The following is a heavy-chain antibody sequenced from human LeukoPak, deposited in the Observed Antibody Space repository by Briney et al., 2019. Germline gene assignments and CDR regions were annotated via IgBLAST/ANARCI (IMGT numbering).Heavy chain of an antibody. D-gene: IGHD3-9*01. CDR3: AREQLTGSYFDY. J-gene: IGHJ4*02. CDR1: GDSVSTSGVA. CDR2: TYYRSKWYF. Sequence: SQTLSLTCAISGDSVSTSGVAWNWIRQSPSIGLEWLGRTYYRSKWYFDYAVAVKTRITLIPDTSKNQFSLQMNSATPEDTAVFFCAREQLTGSYFDYWGQGTLVTVSS. V-gene: IGHV6-1*01.